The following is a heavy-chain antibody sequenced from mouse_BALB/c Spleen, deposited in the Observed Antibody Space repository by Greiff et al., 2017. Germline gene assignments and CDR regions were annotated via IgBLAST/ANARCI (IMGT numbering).Heavy chain of an antibody. V-gene: IGHV5-17*02. Sequence: EVQVVESGGGLVQPGGSRKLSCAASGFTFSSFGMHWVRQAPEKGLEWVAYISSGSSTIYYADTVKGRFTISRDNPKNTLFLQMTSLRSEDTAMYYCARSGRFYWYFDVWGAGTTVTVSS. CDR1: GFTFSSFG. J-gene: IGHJ1*01. CDR3: ARSGRFYWYFDV. CDR2: ISSGSSTI. D-gene: IGHD4-1*01.